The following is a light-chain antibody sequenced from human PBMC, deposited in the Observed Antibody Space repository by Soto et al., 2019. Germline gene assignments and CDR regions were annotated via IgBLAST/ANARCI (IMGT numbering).Light chain of an antibody. CDR2: VAS. Sequence: DIKMTQSPSSLSAAVGDRVTITCRASQGIRNDLAWYQQKAGKAPKRLIYVASSLQSGVPSRFSGSGSGTEFTLTINGLQPEDFATYFCLQHDSYPLTFGQGTRLE. CDR3: LQHDSYPLT. J-gene: IGKJ5*01. V-gene: IGKV1-17*01. CDR1: QGIRND.